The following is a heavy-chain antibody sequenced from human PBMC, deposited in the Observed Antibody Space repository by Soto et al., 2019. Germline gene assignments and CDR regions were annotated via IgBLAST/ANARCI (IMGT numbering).Heavy chain of an antibody. V-gene: IGHV1-18*04. CDR3: ARGRTPIDY. CDR1: GYTFSSYY. D-gene: IGHD2-15*01. CDR2: INAYNGNT. Sequence: ASVKVSCKASGYTFSSYYMNWVRQAPGQGLEWMGLINAYNGNTNYAQKLQGRVTMTTDTFTSTAYMELRSLRSDDTAVYYCARGRTPIDYWGQGTLVTVPQ. J-gene: IGHJ4*02.